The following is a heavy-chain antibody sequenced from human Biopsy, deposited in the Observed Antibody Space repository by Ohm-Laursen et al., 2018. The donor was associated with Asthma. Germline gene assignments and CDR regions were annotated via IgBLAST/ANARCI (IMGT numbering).Heavy chain of an antibody. J-gene: IGHJ4*02. CDR3: ARKAGSCISRTCYSLDF. Sequence: AASVKVSCKPLGGTFNTYVIGWVRQAPGQGLGWMGGINSVFGTTTYPQKFQDRVTITADDSTSTVYMELSSLRSEDTAVYYCARKAGSCISRTCYSLDFWGQGTLVTVSS. V-gene: IGHV1-69*13. CDR1: GGTFNTYV. CDR2: INSVFGTT. D-gene: IGHD2-2*01.